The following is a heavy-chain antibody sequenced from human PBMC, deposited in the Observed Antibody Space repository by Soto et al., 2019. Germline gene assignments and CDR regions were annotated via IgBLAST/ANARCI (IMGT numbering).Heavy chain of an antibody. CDR1: GSTFSTYT. CDR2: IIPIIGII. J-gene: IGHJ5*02. CDR3: AGDPDSHYNDSHASSYP. V-gene: IGHV1-69*04. Sequence: SVKVSCKASGSTFSTYTITWVRQAPGQGLEWMGRIIPIIGIINYAQKFQGRVTISADKFTGTAYMELTGLRSDDTAVYYCAGDPDSHYNDSHASSYPWGQGTLVTVSS. D-gene: IGHD4-4*01.